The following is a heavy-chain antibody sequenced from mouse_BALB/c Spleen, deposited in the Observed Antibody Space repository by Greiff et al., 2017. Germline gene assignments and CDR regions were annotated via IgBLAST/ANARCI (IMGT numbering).Heavy chain of an antibody. Sequence: EVKLMESGGGLVKPGGSLKLSCAASGFTFSSYAMSWVRQTPEKRLEWVASISSGGSTYYPDSVKGRFTISRDNARNILYLQMSSLRSEDTAMYYCARDRSYDYEGAWLAYWGQGTLVTVSA. CDR1: GFTFSSYA. J-gene: IGHJ3*01. CDR2: ISSGGST. V-gene: IGHV5-6-5*01. CDR3: ARDRSYDYEGAWLAY. D-gene: IGHD2-4*01.